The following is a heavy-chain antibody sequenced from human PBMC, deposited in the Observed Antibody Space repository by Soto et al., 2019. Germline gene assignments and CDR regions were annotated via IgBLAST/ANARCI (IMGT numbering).Heavy chain of an antibody. J-gene: IGHJ6*01. CDR3: ARGVRDIFVRGGVMDV. CDR1: GYTFTNFG. V-gene: IGHV1-18*04. CDR2: ISTNAGNT. D-gene: IGHD3-10*02. Sequence: QVQLVQSGVEVKKPGASVTVSCKASGYTFTNFGISWVRQAPGQGLEWMGWISTNAGNTKYAQKFQGRVSMTTDTSSNTAYMELRSLRSDDTAVYYCARGVRDIFVRGGVMDVW.